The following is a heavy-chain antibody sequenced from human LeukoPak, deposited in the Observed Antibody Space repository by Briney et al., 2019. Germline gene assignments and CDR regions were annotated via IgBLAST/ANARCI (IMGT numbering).Heavy chain of an antibody. D-gene: IGHD3-3*01. CDR2: IYYSGST. Sequence: SETLSLTCTVSGGSISSSSYYWGWIRQPPGRGLEWNGSIYYSGSTYYNPSLRSRVTICGDTSKNQFSLKLSSVTAADTAVYYCARVVLRFLEWLYYFDYWGQGTLVTVSS. CDR1: GGSISSSSYY. CDR3: ARVVLRFLEWLYYFDY. J-gene: IGHJ4*02. V-gene: IGHV4-39*07.